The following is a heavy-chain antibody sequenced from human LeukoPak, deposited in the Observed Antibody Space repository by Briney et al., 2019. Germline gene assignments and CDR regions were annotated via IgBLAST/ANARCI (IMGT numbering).Heavy chain of an antibody. CDR1: GYTFTGYF. D-gene: IGHD1-26*01. Sequence: ASVKDSRKASGYTFTGYFMHSVRQAPGQGLEWMGWINTNSGGTNYAQKFQGRVTMTRDTCISTAYMELSRLRSDDTAVYYCARSRELEYYNWFDPWGQGTLVTVSS. CDR3: ARSRELEYYNWFDP. V-gene: IGHV1-2*02. J-gene: IGHJ5*02. CDR2: INTNSGGT.